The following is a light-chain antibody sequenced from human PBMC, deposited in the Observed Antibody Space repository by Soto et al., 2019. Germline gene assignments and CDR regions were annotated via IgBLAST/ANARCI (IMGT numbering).Light chain of an antibody. CDR1: SSDVGAYNY. Sequence: QSVLTQPPSASGSPGQSVTISCTGTSSDVGAYNYVSWYQQHPGKAPKLMIYDVTKRPSGVPDRFSGSKSGNTASLTVSGLQGEDEGDYYCSTYAGSNIFIFGTGTKVTVL. J-gene: IGLJ1*01. CDR2: DVT. V-gene: IGLV2-8*01. CDR3: STYAGSNIFI.